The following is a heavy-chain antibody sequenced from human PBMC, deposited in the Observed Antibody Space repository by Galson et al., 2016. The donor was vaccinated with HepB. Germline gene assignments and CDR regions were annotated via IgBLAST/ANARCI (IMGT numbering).Heavy chain of an antibody. D-gene: IGHD4-23*01. V-gene: IGHV3-33*01. CDR3: ARDRLASGNHLDY. J-gene: IGHJ4*02. CDR2: IWHDGNNK. Sequence: SLRLSCAASGFTFSTYGMHWVRQAPGKGLEWVAVIWHDGNNKYYADSVKGRFTISRDSSTLYLQMNSLRAEDTAVYYCARDRLASGNHLDYWGQGTLVTVSS. CDR1: GFTFSTYG.